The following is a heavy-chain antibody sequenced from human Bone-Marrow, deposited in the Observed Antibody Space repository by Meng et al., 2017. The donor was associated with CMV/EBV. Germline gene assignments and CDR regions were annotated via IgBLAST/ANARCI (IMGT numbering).Heavy chain of an antibody. Sequence: GSLRLSCTVSGYSISSGYYWGWIRQPPGKGLEWIGSIYHSGSTYYNPSLKSRVTISVDTSKNQFSLKLSSVTAADTAVYYCARDLYCSSTSCSYVWFDPWGQGTLVTVSS. D-gene: IGHD2-2*01. CDR3: ARDLYCSSTSCSYVWFDP. V-gene: IGHV4-38-2*02. CDR1: GYSISSGYY. CDR2: IYHSGST. J-gene: IGHJ5*02.